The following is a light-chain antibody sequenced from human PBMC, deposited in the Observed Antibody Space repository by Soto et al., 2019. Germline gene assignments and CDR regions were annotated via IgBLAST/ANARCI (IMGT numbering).Light chain of an antibody. CDR3: QHCYTYWP. Sequence: QMTPSPSTPSASVGDTVPVTFRVSRGIDRWLAWYQQKPGKAPRLLISDASTLESGVPSRFSGSGSGTEFTLTITGLQPDDIATYHCQHCYTYWPFCQGTKVDVK. CDR2: DAS. CDR1: RGIDRW. J-gene: IGKJ1*01. V-gene: IGKV1-5*01.